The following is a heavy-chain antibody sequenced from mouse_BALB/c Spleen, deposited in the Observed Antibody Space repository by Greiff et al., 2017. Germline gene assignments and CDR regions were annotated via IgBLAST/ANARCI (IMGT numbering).Heavy chain of an antibody. V-gene: IGHV7-3*02. CDR3: ARDQLGYFDY. Sequence: EVQGVESGGGLVQPGGSLRLSCATSGFTFTDYYMSWVRQPPGKALEWLGFIRNKANGYTTEYSASVKGRFTISRDNSQSILYLQMNTLRAEDSATYYCARDQLGYFDYWGQGTTLTVSS. D-gene: IGHD4-1*02. CDR1: GFTFTDYY. CDR2: IRNKANGYTT. J-gene: IGHJ2*01.